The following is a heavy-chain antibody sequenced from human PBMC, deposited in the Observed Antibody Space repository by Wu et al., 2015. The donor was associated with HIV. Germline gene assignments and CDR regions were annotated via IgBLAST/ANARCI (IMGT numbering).Heavy chain of an antibody. V-gene: IGHV1-69*05. Sequence: QVQLVQSGAEVKKPGSSVKVSCKASGGTFSTYAISWVRQAPGQGLEWMGGIIPIFGTANYAQKFQGRVTITTDESTSTAYMELSSLRSEDTAVYYCARKHYDSSGYYPLDYYGMDVWGQGP. J-gene: IGHJ6*02. CDR1: GGTFSTYA. CDR2: IIPIFGTA. D-gene: IGHD3-22*01. CDR3: ARKHYDSSGYYPLDYYGMDV.